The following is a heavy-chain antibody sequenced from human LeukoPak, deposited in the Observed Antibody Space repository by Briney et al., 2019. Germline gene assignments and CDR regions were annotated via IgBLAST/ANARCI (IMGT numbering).Heavy chain of an antibody. CDR1: GFTFSDYG. D-gene: IGHD3/OR15-3a*01. CDR3: ARDEGLFAY. J-gene: IGHJ4*02. V-gene: IGHV3-48*04. CDR2: ISGSGIST. Sequence: GGSLRLSCAAAGFTFSDYGMNWVRQAPGKGLEWVSGISGSGISTYYADSVKGRFTISRDNAKNSVFLQMNSLRAEDTAMYYCARDEGLFAYWGQGALVTVSS.